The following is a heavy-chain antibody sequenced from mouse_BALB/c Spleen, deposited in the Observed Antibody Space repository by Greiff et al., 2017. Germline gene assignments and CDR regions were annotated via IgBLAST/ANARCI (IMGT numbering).Heavy chain of an antibody. CDR1: GYTFTSYW. V-gene: IGHV1-4*01. CDR3: ARSSDDY. CDR2: INPSTGYT. J-gene: IGHJ2*01. Sequence: VQLVESGAELAKPGSSVKMSCKASGYTFTSYWMHWVKQRPGQGLEWIGYINPSTGYTEYNQKFKDKATLTADKSSSTAYMQLSSLTSEDSAVYYCARSSDDYWGQGTTLTVSS.